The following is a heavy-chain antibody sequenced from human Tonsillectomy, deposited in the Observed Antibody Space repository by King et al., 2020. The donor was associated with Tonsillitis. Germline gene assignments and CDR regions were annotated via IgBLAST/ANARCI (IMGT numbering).Heavy chain of an antibody. CDR1: GGSFSGYY. V-gene: IGHV4-34*01. J-gene: IGHJ4*02. Sequence: VQLQQWGAGLLKPSETLSLTCAVYGGSFSGYYWSWIRQPPGKGLEWVGEINHSGSTNYNPSLKTRVTISVDTSENQFSLKLTSVTAADTAVYYCARGPDGYYVGYWGQGTLVTVSS. D-gene: IGHD4-17*01. CDR2: INHSGST. CDR3: ARGPDGYYVGY.